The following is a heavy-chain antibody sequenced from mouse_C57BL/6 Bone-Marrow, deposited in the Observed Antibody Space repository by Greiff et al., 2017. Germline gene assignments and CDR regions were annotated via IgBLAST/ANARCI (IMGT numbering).Heavy chain of an antibody. CDR2: IDPETGGT. CDR1: GYTFTDYE. Sequence: QVQLQQSGAELVRPGASVTLSCKASGYTFTDYEMHWVKQTPVHGLEWIGAIDPETGGTAYNQKFKGKAILTADKSSSTAYMELRSLTSEDSAVYYCTRQGLYGSSQYYFDYGGQGTTLTVSS. CDR3: TRQGLYGSSQYYFDY. D-gene: IGHD1-1*01. V-gene: IGHV1-15*01. J-gene: IGHJ2*01.